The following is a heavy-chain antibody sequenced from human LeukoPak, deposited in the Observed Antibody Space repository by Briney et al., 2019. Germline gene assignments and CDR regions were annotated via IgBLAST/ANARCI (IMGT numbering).Heavy chain of an antibody. D-gene: IGHD1-7*01. V-gene: IGHV3-21*01. CDR3: ARFGRQGTSY. J-gene: IGHJ4*02. CDR2: ISSSSSYI. Sequence: GGSLRLSCAASGFTFSSYSMNWVRQAPGKVLEWVSSISSSSSYIYYADSVKGRFTISRDNAKNSLYLQMNSLRAEDTAVYYCARFGRQGTSYWGQGTLVTVSS. CDR1: GFTFSSYS.